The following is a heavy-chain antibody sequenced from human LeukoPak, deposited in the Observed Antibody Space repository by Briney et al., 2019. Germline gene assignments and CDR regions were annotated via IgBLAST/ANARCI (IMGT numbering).Heavy chain of an antibody. CDR3: ARGTPNYYGSGSYYND. J-gene: IGHJ4*02. CDR1: GFTFSSYE. CDR2: ISSSGSTI. D-gene: IGHD3-10*01. V-gene: IGHV3-48*03. Sequence: GGSLRLSCAASGFTFSSYEMNWVRQAPGKGLEWVPYISSSGSTIYYADSVKGRFTISRDNAKNSLYLQMNSLRAEDTAVYYCARGTPNYYGSGSYYNDWGQGTLVTVSS.